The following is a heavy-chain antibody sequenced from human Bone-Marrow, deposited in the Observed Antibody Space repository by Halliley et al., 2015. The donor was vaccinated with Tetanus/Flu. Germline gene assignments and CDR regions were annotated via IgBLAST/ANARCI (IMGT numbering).Heavy chain of an antibody. V-gene: IGHV1-8*01. J-gene: IGHJ6*02. Sequence: QVQLVQSGAEVKKPGASVKVSCKASGYTFTSHDINWVRQAPGQGPEYMGWMNPISGNTGYVEKFQGRVTMTRNTSINTAYMELSSLRSEDPAVYYCAREMGATTFDQYYYGMDVWGQGTTVTVSS. CDR3: AREMGATTFDQYYYGMDV. CDR1: GYTFTSHD. CDR2: MNPISGNT. D-gene: IGHD1-26*01.